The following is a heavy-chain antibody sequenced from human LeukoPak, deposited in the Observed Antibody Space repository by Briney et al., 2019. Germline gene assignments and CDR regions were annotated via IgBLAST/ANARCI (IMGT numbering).Heavy chain of an antibody. CDR3: ARHVPGIAVVAFDI. Sequence: ASVKVSCKASGGTFSSYAISWVRQAPGQGLEWMGWINPNSGGTNYAQKFQGRVTMTRDTSISTAYMELSRLRSDDTAVYYCARHVPGIAVVAFDIWGQGTMVTVSS. V-gene: IGHV1-2*02. CDR2: INPNSGGT. CDR1: GGTFSSYA. J-gene: IGHJ3*02. D-gene: IGHD6-19*01.